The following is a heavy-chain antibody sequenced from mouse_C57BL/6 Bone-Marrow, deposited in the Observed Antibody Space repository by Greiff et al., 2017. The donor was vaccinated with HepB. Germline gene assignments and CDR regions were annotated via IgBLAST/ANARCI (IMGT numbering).Heavy chain of an antibody. D-gene: IGHD2-2*01. V-gene: IGHV7-1*01. CDR3: ARDANYGYDRWYFDV. Sequence: EVHLVESGGGLVQSGRSLRLSCATSGFTFSDFYMEWVRQAPGKGLEWIAASRNKANDYTTEYSASVKGRFIVSRDTSQSILYLQMNALRAEDTAIYYCARDANYGYDRWYFDVWGTGTTVTVSS. J-gene: IGHJ1*03. CDR2: SRNKANDYTT. CDR1: GFTFSDFY.